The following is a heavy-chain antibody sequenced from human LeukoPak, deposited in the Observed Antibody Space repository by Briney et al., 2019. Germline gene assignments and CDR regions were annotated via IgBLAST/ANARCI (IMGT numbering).Heavy chain of an antibody. D-gene: IGHD2-15*01. CDR2: ISGSGGST. J-gene: IGHJ4*02. Sequence: GGSLRLSCAASGFTFSSYAMSWVRQAPGKGLEWVSAISGSGGSTYYADSVKGRFTISRDNSKNTLYLQMNSLRAEDTAVYYCAKDQLNRFCSGGSCSVTHDYWGQGTLVTVSS. V-gene: IGHV3-23*01. CDR3: AKDQLNRFCSGGSCSVTHDY. CDR1: GFTFSSYA.